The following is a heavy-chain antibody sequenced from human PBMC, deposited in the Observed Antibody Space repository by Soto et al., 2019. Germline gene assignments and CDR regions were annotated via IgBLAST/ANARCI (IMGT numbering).Heavy chain of an antibody. CDR3: ARSAGWYAVHS. V-gene: IGHV4-4*02. CDR2: VFHTGTT. CDR1: GDSFSSPYY. Sequence: QVQLQESGPGLVKPSGTLSLTCAVSGDSFSSPYYWCWVRQPPGKGLEWIGEVFHTGTTSYNPSLRSRVTISMDKSNHQFSLDLTSVTAADTAVYYCARSAGWYAVHSWGPGTLVIVSS. D-gene: IGHD6-19*01. J-gene: IGHJ4*02.